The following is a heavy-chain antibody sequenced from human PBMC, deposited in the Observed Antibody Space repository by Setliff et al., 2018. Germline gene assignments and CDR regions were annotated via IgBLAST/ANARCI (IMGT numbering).Heavy chain of an antibody. D-gene: IGHD1-1*01. CDR3: ARTGTYRYFDY. CDR1: GDSISSGFYY. Sequence: SETLSLTCTVSGDSISSGFYYWGWIRQPPGKGLEWIGRIDRFGSTYSNSSLKSRLTISVDTSKNQFSLKLTSVTAADTAIYYCARTGTYRYFDYWGQGTQVTVSS. CDR2: IDRFGST. V-gene: IGHV4-39*01. J-gene: IGHJ4*02.